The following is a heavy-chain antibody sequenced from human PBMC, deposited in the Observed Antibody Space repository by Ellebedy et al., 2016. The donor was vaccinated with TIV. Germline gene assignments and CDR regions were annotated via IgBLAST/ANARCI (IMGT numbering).Heavy chain of an antibody. Sequence: SETLSLTCTVSGGSISSYYWSWIRQPPGKGLEWIGYIYYSGSTNYNPSLKSRVTISVDTSKNQFSLKLSSVTAADTAVYYCARDDSNYWFDPWGQGTLVTVSS. J-gene: IGHJ5*02. V-gene: IGHV4-59*12. CDR2: IYYSGST. D-gene: IGHD4-11*01. CDR3: ARDDSNYWFDP. CDR1: GGSISSYY.